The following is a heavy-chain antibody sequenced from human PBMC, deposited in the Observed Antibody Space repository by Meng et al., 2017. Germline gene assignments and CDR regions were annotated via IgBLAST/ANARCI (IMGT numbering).Heavy chain of an antibody. CDR1: GFTFSGAA. Sequence: EVLLVASGGGLVQTGGSLKHSCAASGFTFSGAAMHWVRQASGKGREWVGRIRSKANSYATAYAASVKGRFTISRDDSKNTAYLQMNSLKTEDTAVYYCTRHGVGGATPPFDYWGQGTLVTVSS. CDR2: IRSKANSYAT. V-gene: IGHV3-73*02. CDR3: TRHGVGGATPPFDY. J-gene: IGHJ4*02. D-gene: IGHD1-26*01.